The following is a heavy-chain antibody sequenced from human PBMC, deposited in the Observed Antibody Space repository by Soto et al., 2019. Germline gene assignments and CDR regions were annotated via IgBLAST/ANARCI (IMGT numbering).Heavy chain of an antibody. J-gene: IGHJ4*02. V-gene: IGHV1-18*01. CDR2: ITAYNGNT. CDR3: ARHRKHSLPAANPFDY. CDR1: GYTFTSYG. D-gene: IGHD2-2*01. Sequence: QVQLVQSGAEVKKPGASVKVSCKASGYTFTSYGISWVRQAPGQGLEWMGWITAYNGNTNYAQKLKGRVTSTTNTSTSTAYLELRSLRSDDTAVYYCARHRKHSLPAANPFDYWGQGTLVTVSS.